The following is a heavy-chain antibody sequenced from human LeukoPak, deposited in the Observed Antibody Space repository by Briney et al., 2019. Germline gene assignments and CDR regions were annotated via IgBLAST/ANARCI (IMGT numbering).Heavy chain of an antibody. CDR2: SDPYSGGT. CDR3: ARHRVFTMLREWNMYYFDY. Sequence: ASVKVSCKASGYTFTDYSVHWVRQAPGQGLEWMGWSDPYSGGTNYAQKLQGRVTMTTDTSTSTAYMELRSLRSDDTAVYYCARHRVFTMLREWNMYYFDYWGQGTLVTVSS. J-gene: IGHJ4*02. CDR1: GYTFTDYS. V-gene: IGHV1-2*02. D-gene: IGHD3-10*01.